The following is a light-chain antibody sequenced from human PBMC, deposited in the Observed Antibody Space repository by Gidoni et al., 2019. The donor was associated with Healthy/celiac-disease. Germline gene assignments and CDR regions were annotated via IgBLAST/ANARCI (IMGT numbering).Light chain of an antibody. CDR2: GAS. CDR1: QSVSSN. J-gene: IGKJ1*01. CDR3: QQYNNWPPT. V-gene: IGKV3-15*01. Sequence: EIVRTQSPATLSVSPGERATLSCRASQSVSSNLAWYQQHPGQAPRLLIYGASTRATGIPARFSGSGSGTEFTLTISSLQSEDFAVYYCQQYNNWPPTFGQGTKVEIK.